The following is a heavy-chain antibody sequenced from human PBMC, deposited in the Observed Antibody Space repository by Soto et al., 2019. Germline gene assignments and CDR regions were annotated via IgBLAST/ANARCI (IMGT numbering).Heavy chain of an antibody. CDR2: ISSSSSYI. CDR3: ARDTPLDNWNYCWFDP. D-gene: IGHD1-7*01. J-gene: IGHJ5*02. Sequence: PGGSLRLSCAASGFTFSSYSMNWVRQAPGKGLEWVSSISSSSSYIYYADSVKGRFTISRDNAKNSLYLQMNSLRAEDTAVYYCARDTPLDNWNYCWFDPWGQGTLVTVSS. V-gene: IGHV3-21*01. CDR1: GFTFSSYS.